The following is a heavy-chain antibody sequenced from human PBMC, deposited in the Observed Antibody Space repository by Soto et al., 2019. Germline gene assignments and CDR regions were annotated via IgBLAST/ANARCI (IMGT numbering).Heavy chain of an antibody. V-gene: IGHV2-5*02. D-gene: IGHD1-26*01. Sequence: QITLRESGPTRVRPTQTLSLTCTFSGFSLHTSQVGVGWIRQPPGKALEWLALIYWDDDKRYSPSLKSRLSITKDTSENQVVLIMTNMDPVDTATYYCAYRALYSGSYWDEGYFDSWGQGALITVSS. CDR3: AYRALYSGSYWDEGYFDS. CDR1: GFSLHTSQVG. J-gene: IGHJ4*02. CDR2: IYWDDDK.